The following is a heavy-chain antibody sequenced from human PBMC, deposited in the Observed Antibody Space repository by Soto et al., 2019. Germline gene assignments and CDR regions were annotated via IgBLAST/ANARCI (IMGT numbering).Heavy chain of an antibody. D-gene: IGHD1-26*01. V-gene: IGHV3-23*01. CDR1: GFTFSSYG. Sequence: GGSLRLSCAASGFTFSSYGMSWVRQAPGKGLEWVSAISGSGGRTFYADSVKGRFTISRDNSNNTVYLQMNSLRAEDTAVYYCAKGVYSTPYYFDYGGQGNLVTVSS. CDR3: AKGVYSTPYYFDY. J-gene: IGHJ4*02. CDR2: ISGSGGRT.